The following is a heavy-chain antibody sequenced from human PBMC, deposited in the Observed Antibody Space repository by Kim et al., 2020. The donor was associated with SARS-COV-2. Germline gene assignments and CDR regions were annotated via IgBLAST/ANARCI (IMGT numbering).Heavy chain of an antibody. J-gene: IGHJ5*02. Sequence: SETLSLTCTVSGDSISSPSYCWSWIRQPPGRGLEWIATVYYTGSTYYNPSLRSRVTISVDTSKNQFSLTLSSVTAADTAVYYCARRGYNYGFGYFDPWGQGTLVTVSS. CDR2: VYYTGST. V-gene: IGHV4-39*01. D-gene: IGHD5-18*01. CDR3: ARRGYNYGFGYFDP. CDR1: GDSISSPSYC.